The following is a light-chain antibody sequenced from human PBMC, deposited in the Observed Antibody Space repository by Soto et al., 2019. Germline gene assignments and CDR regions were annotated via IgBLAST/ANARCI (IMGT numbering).Light chain of an antibody. CDR3: QQYGSSPFT. J-gene: IGKJ3*01. CDR2: DAS. Sequence: EIVLTQSPGTLSLSPGERATLSCRASQSVTSNYLAWHQQKPGQAPRLLIYDASTRATGIPDRFSGSGSGTDFTLIISRLEPEDFAVYYCQQYGSSPFTFGPGTRWIS. CDR1: QSVTSNY. V-gene: IGKV3-20*01.